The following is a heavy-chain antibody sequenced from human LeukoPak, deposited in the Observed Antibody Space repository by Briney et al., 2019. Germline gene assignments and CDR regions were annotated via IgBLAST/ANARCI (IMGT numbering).Heavy chain of an antibody. CDR3: ARGTNTASDTVTTTEFDY. D-gene: IGHD4-17*01. V-gene: IGHV4-34*01. CDR2: TNHSGST. CDR1: GGSFNDYY. J-gene: IGHJ4*02. Sequence: SETLSLTCAVYGGSFNDYYWSWIRQPPGKGLEWIGETNHSGSTNYNPSLKSRVTISVDTSKNQFSLKLSSVTAADTAVYYCARGTNTASDTVTTTEFDYWGQGTLVTVSS.